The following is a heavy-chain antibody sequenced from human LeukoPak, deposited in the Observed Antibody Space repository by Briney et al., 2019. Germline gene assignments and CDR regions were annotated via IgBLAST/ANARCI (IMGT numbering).Heavy chain of an antibody. CDR2: ISAYNGNA. J-gene: IGHJ1*01. Sequence: ASVKVSCKASGYTFTNYGISWVRQAPGQGLEWMGWISAYNGNANYAQKFQGRVTLTTDTSTSTAYMELRSLRSDDKAVYYCAKGVGDQSFQHWGQGTLVTVSS. D-gene: IGHD2-21*02. CDR3: AKGVGDQSFQH. V-gene: IGHV1-18*01. CDR1: GYTFTNYG.